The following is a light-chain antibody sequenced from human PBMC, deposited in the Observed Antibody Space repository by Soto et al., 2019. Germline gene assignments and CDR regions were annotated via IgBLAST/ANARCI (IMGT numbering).Light chain of an antibody. J-gene: IGLJ2*01. CDR3: GAWDSSLSVVL. CDR1: SSNIGRNS. CDR2: DTY. V-gene: IGLV1-51*01. Sequence: QSVLTQPPSASAAPGQKVTISCSGGSSNIGRNSVSWYRQLPGTAPKLLIYDTYERPTGIPDRFSGSRSGTSVTLDITGLQTGDEADYYCGAWDSSLSVVLFGGGTKLTVL.